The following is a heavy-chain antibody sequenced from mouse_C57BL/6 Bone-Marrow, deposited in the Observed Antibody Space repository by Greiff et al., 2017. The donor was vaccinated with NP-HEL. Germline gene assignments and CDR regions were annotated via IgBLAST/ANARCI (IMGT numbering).Heavy chain of an antibody. J-gene: IGHJ4*01. CDR3: ARKGHYYGSSYRYAMDY. CDR1: GFTFSDYY. D-gene: IGHD1-1*01. Sequence: EVKLVESGGGLVQPGGSLKLSCAASGFTFSDYYMYWVRQTPEKRLEWVAYISNGGGSTYYPDTVKGRFTLSRDNAKNTLYLQMSRLKSEDTAMYYCARKGHYYGSSYRYAMDYWGQGTSVTVSS. V-gene: IGHV5-12*01. CDR2: ISNGGGST.